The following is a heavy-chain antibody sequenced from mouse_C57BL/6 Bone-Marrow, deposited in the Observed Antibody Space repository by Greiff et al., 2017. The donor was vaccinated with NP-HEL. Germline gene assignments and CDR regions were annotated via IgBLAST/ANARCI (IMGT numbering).Heavy chain of an antibody. Sequence: VKLVEPGPGLVAPSQSLSITCTVSGFSLTSYGVDWVRQSPGQGLEWLGVIWRVGSTNYNSALNARLSISKDNSNSQVFLKMNSLQTEDTAMYYCASRIRGFAYWGQGTLVTVSA. CDR1: GFSLTSYG. V-gene: IGHV2-6*01. CDR2: IWRVGST. J-gene: IGHJ3*01. CDR3: ASRIRGFAY.